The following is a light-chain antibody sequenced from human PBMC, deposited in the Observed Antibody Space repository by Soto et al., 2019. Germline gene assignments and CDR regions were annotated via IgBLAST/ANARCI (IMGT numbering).Light chain of an antibody. Sequence: EIVVTQSPATLSVSPGERATLSCRASQSVSSNLAWYQQRPGQAPRLLIYSASTRATGIPARFSGGGSGTEFTLTISSLQSEDFAVYYCQQYNNWLSFGGGTKVEI. CDR2: SAS. CDR1: QSVSSN. CDR3: QQYNNWLS. J-gene: IGKJ4*01. V-gene: IGKV3-15*01.